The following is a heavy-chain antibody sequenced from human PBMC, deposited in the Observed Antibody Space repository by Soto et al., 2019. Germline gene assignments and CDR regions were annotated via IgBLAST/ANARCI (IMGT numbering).Heavy chain of an antibody. CDR2: ISPYDDNT. J-gene: IGHJ6*02. CDR1: GYTFTSYG. Sequence: QVQLVQSGTEVKKPGASVKVSCKASGYTFTSYGISWVRQAPGQGLEWMGWISPYDDNTNYAQNLQGRVTMTTDTSTRTAYMELRSLRSDDTAVYYRARGGYYDSSGSRNYHYYGMDAWGQGTTVTVS. D-gene: IGHD3-22*01. CDR3: ARGGYYDSSGSRNYHYYGMDA. V-gene: IGHV1-18*01.